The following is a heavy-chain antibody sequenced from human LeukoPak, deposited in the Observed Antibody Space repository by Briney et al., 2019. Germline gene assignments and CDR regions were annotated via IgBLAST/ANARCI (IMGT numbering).Heavy chain of an antibody. CDR3: AKADADDVLLPN. D-gene: IGHD3-10*01. V-gene: IGHV3-30*18. CDR2: ISYDVINK. CDR1: GFTFSSYG. J-gene: IGHJ4*02. Sequence: GGSLRLSCAASGFTFSSYGMHWVRQAPGKGLEGVAVISYDVINKYYADSVKGRFTISRDNSKNTLYLQMNSLRAEDTDVYYCAKADADDVLLPNWGQGTLVTVSS.